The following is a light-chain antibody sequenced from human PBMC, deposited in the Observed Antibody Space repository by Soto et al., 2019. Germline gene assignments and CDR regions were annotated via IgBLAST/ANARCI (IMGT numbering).Light chain of an antibody. CDR3: QQYNNWPPAYT. V-gene: IGKV3-15*01. CDR1: QRISTN. J-gene: IGKJ2*01. CDR2: GPS. Sequence: EIVMTQSPATLSVSPGETATLSCRASQRISTNLAWYQQKGGQPPRLLIYGPSTRATGITQRFSGSGSGTDFTLTISSLQSDDCAVYSCQQYNNWPPAYTFGQGNRVESK.